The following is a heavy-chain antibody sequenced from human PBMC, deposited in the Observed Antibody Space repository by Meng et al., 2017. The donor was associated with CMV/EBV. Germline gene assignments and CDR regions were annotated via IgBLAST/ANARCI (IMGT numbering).Heavy chain of an antibody. J-gene: IGHJ6*02. Sequence: ASVKVSCKASGGTFTGYYIHWVRQAPGQGLEWMGWINPNTGGTNYAQKFQGRVTMTRDTSISTAYMELSRLRSDDTAVYYCARILVEPAAIYYGLDVWGQGTTVTVSS. CDR2: INPNTGGT. V-gene: IGHV1-2*02. CDR3: ARILVEPAAIYYGLDV. D-gene: IGHD2-2*01. CDR1: GGTFTGYY.